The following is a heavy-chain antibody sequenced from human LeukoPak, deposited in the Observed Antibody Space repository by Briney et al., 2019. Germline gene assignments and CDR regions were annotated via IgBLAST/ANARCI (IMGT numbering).Heavy chain of an antibody. CDR2: ITGNGGSV. CDR3: ARDHVGSGYYYFDS. CDR1: GFTFADYG. D-gene: IGHD3-22*01. V-gene: IGHV3-20*04. J-gene: IGHJ4*02. Sequence: PGGSLRISCAASGFTFADYGMSWGRQAPGKGLEWFSGITGNGGSVGYADAMKGRFTVSRDNAKNSLYLQMNSLRDEDTALYYCARDHVGSGYYYFDSWGQGTLVIVSS.